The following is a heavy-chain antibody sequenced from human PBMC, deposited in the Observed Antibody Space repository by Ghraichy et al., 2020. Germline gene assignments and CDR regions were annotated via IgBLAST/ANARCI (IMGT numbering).Heavy chain of an antibody. CDR3: ARGWSLSSPFGGWYTYYGMDV. V-gene: IGHV4-39*07. CDR1: GGSISSSSYY. J-gene: IGHJ6*02. D-gene: IGHD6-19*01. CDR2: IYYSGST. Sequence: SETLSLTCTVSGGSISSSSYYWGWIRQPPGKGLEWIGSIYYSGSTYYNPSLKSRVTISVDTSKNQFSLKLSSVTAADTAVYYCARGWSLSSPFGGWYTYYGMDVWGQGTTVTVSS.